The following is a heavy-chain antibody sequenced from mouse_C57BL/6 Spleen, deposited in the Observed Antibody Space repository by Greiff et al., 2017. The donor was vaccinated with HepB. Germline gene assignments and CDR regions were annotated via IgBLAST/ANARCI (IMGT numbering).Heavy chain of an antibody. CDR2: ISSGSSTI. D-gene: IGHD5-5*01. Sequence: EVQVVESGGGLVKPGGSLKLSCAASGFTFSDYGMHWVRQAPEKGLEWVAYISSGSSTIYYADTVKGRFTISRDNAKNTLFLQMTSLRSEDTAMYYCARGDYPPWFAYWGQGTLVTVSA. V-gene: IGHV5-17*01. CDR1: GFTFSDYG. J-gene: IGHJ3*01. CDR3: ARGDYPPWFAY.